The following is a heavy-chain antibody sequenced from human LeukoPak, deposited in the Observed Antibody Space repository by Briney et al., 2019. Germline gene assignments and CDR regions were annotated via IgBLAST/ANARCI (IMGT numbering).Heavy chain of an antibody. CDR1: GGSISSYY. Sequence: SETLSLTRTVSGGSISSYYWSWIRQPPGKGLEWIGYIYYSGSTNYNPSLKSRVTISVDTSKNQFSLKLSSVTAADTAVYYCARGGYSEVFDYWGQGTLVTVSS. D-gene: IGHD5-18*01. V-gene: IGHV4-59*01. CDR3: ARGGYSEVFDY. CDR2: IYYSGST. J-gene: IGHJ4*02.